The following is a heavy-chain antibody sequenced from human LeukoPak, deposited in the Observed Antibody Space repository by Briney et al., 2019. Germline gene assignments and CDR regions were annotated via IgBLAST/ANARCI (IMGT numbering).Heavy chain of an antibody. J-gene: IGHJ4*02. D-gene: IGHD3-22*01. Sequence: PGGSLRLSCAASGFTFSSYDMHWVRQATGKGLEWVSAIGTAGDTYYPGSVKGRFTISRENAKNSLYLQMNSLRAEDTAVYYCARDISDYYDSSYWGQGTLVTVSS. V-gene: IGHV3-13*01. CDR3: ARDISDYYDSSY. CDR2: IGTAGDT. CDR1: GFTFSSYD.